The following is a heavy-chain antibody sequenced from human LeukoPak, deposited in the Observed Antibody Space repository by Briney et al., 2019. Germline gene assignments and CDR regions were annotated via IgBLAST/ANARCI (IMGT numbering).Heavy chain of an antibody. CDR3: ARVVGFGDYPFDY. J-gene: IGHJ4*02. Sequence: ASVKVSCKASGYSFTDYYIHWVRQAPGQGLEWMGWIKPNSGDTNYVEKFQGRVTMTRDTSISTAYMELRRLKSDDTAMYYCARVVGFGDYPFDYWGQGTLVTVSS. CDR1: GYSFTDYY. V-gene: IGHV1-2*02. D-gene: IGHD4-17*01. CDR2: IKPNSGDT.